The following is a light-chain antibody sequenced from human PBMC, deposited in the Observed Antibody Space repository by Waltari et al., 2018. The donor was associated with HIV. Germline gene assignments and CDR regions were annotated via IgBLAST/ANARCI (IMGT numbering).Light chain of an antibody. CDR1: LRAIGGYNY. CDR2: EVS. J-gene: IGLJ2*01. CDR3: SSYAGSSSCVV. V-gene: IGLV2-14*01. Sequence: QSVLPQPASVSGSPGQSLTISCTRTLRAIGGYNYVPWYQPHPGKAPKLLINEVSHRPSGVADLFSGSRSGNTASLTISGLQAEDEADYFCSSYAGSSSCVVFGGGTKLTVL.